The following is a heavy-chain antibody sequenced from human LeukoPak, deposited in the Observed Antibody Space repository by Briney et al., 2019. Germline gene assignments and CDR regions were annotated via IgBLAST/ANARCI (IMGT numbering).Heavy chain of an antibody. D-gene: IGHD3-3*01. J-gene: IGHJ5*02. CDR3: ASLPFSSGYYNWFEP. Sequence: SETLSLTCTVSGGSISSSSYYWGWIRQSPGKGLEWIGIINHRGTTFYNPPLTSRVTLSVDTSKNRFSLKLTSVIAADTAVYYCASLPFSSGYYNWFEPWGQGTLVTVSS. CDR1: GGSISSSSYY. V-gene: IGHV4-39*07. CDR2: INHRGTT.